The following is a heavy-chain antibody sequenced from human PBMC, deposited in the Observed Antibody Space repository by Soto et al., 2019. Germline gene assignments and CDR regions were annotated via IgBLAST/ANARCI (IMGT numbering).Heavy chain of an antibody. J-gene: IGHJ4*02. CDR3: ARDLPMPRGLFDY. V-gene: IGHV3-7*03. CDR1: GFTFSNVW. CDR2: IKQDGSEK. D-gene: IGHD3-10*01. Sequence: GGSLRLSCAASGFTFSNVWMSWFRQAPGKGLEWVANIKQDGSEKYYVDSVKGRFTISRDNAKNSLFLQMNSLRAEDTAVYYCARDLPMPRGLFDYWGQGTLVTVSS.